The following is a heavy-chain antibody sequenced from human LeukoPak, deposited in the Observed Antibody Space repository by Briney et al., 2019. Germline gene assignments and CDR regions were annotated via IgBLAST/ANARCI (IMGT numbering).Heavy chain of an antibody. Sequence: GGSLRLSCAASGFTFSSFEMNWVRQAPGKGLEWVSHISGSGTTIYYADSVRGRFTISRDNAKKSLYLRMNSLRAEDTAIYYCVSAYGGLLDYWGQGNLVTVSS. J-gene: IGHJ4*02. CDR1: GFTFSSFE. CDR3: VSAYGGLLDY. V-gene: IGHV3-48*03. D-gene: IGHD3-16*01. CDR2: ISGSGTTI.